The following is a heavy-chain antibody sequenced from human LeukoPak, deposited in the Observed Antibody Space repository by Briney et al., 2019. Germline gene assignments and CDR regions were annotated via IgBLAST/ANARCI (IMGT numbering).Heavy chain of an antibody. CDR3: ARGGYGGDYFDY. Sequence: VGSLRLSCEVSGFTFSDHYMSWIRQAPGKRLEWVSYISSGSTYTNYADSVAGRFTISRDNAKNSLYLQMNSLRAEDAAVYYCARGGYGGDYFDYWGQGTLVTVCS. D-gene: IGHD4-23*01. CDR2: ISSGSTYT. J-gene: IGHJ4*02. CDR1: GFTFSDHY. V-gene: IGHV3-11*05.